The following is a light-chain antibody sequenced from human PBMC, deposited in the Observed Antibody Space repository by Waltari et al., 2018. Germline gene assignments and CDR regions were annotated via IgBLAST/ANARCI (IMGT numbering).Light chain of an antibody. V-gene: IGKV3-11*01. CDR2: NSS. J-gene: IGKJ2*01. Sequence: DIVLTQSPVILSLSPGERATLSCGAIQNVDTYLACDQQKPGQAPRLLIYNSSHRASGVPARFSGGGSGTDFTLTISSVEPEDIAIYYCQQRNTWPPYTFGQGTKLELK. CDR1: QNVDTY. CDR3: QQRNTWPPYT.